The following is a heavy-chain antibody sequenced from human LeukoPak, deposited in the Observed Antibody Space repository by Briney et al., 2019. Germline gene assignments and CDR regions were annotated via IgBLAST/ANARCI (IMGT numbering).Heavy chain of an antibody. J-gene: IGHJ4*02. V-gene: IGHV3-21*01. CDR2: ISSSSRYI. CDR3: ASSTPRKYCSGGSCYLTDY. CDR1: GFTFNSYS. Sequence: GGSLRLSCAASGFTFNSYSMNWVRHAPGKGREWVSSISSSSRYIYYAVSVKGRFTISRDNAKNSLYLQMNSLRAEDTAVYYCASSTPRKYCSGGSCYLTDYWGQGTLVSVSS. D-gene: IGHD2-15*01.